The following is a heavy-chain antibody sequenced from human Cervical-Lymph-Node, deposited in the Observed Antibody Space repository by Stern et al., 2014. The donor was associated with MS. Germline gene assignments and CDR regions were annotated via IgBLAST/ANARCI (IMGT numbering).Heavy chain of an antibody. Sequence: VQLVESGGGVVQPGRSLRLSCAASGFTFSSYGMHWVRQAPGKGLEWVAVISYDGSNKYYADSVKGRFTISRDNSKNTLYLQMNSLRAEDTAVYYCAKRLYDSRRAHGMDVWGQGTTVTVSS. J-gene: IGHJ6*02. D-gene: IGHD2-8*01. V-gene: IGHV3-30*18. CDR2: ISYDGSNK. CDR1: GFTFSSYG. CDR3: AKRLYDSRRAHGMDV.